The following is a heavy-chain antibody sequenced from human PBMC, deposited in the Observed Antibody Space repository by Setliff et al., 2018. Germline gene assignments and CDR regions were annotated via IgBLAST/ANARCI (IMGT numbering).Heavy chain of an antibody. J-gene: IGHJ5*02. CDR1: GGSISRSSYY. D-gene: IGHD3-3*01. Sequence: SETLSLTCSVSGGSISRSSYYWTWIRQPAGKGLEWIGRVSASGSTTYNPSLKSRVTMSVDTSRNQISLNLTSVTAADTAMYYCARERTIFGILVISGWFDPWGQGTVVTVSS. CDR2: VSASGST. V-gene: IGHV4-4*07. CDR3: ARERTIFGILVISGWFDP.